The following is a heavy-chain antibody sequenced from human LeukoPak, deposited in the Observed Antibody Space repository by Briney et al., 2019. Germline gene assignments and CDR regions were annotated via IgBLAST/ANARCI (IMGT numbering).Heavy chain of an antibody. V-gene: IGHV1-18*01. J-gene: IGHJ4*02. CDR3: AREYSSGYSYYFDY. CDR1: GYTFTSYG. CDR2: ISAYNGNT. Sequence: ASVKVSCKASGYTFTSYGISWVRQAPGQGLEWMGWISAYNGNTNYAQKLQGRVTMTTDTSTSTAYMELRSLRSEDTAVYYCAREYSSGYSYYFDYWGQGTLVTVSS. D-gene: IGHD3-22*01.